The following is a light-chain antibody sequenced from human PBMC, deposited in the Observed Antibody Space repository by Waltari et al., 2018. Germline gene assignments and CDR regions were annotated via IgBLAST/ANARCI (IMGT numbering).Light chain of an antibody. V-gene: IGKV2-30*02. Sequence: DVAMTQSPLSLPVTLGQPDSISRWSSQSLVHSDGNTYLNWFQQRPGQSPRRLIYQVSIRNSGVPGRFGGGGSGTFFTPKISRVEAEDVVFYYCMQGTHWPLTFGQGTKVEIK. CDR3: MQGTHWPLT. J-gene: IGKJ1*01. CDR1: QSLVHSDGNTY. CDR2: QVS.